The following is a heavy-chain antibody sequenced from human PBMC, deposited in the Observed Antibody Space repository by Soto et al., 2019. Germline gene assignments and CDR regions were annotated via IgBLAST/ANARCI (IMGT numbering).Heavy chain of an antibody. CDR1: GGSISGDH. CDR2: VSSSGST. Sequence: SETLSLTCTVSGGSISGDHWNWIRQPPGKGLEWIAYVSSSGSTKYNPSLKSRVTISIDTTKNQFSLRLSSVTAADTAVYYCASGFYDSRGYSEAFDIWGQGTKVTV. CDR3: ASGFYDSRGYSEAFDI. J-gene: IGHJ3*02. V-gene: IGHV4-59*01. D-gene: IGHD3-22*01.